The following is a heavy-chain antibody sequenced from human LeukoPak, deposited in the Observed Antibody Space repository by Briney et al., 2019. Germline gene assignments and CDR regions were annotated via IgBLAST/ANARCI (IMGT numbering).Heavy chain of an antibody. Sequence: GGSLRLSCAASGFTFSSYSMNWVRQAPGKGLEWVSSISSSSSYIYYADSVKGRFTISRDNAKNSLYLQMNSLRAEDTAVYYCARDRNYYDSSYYFDYWGQGTLVTVSS. V-gene: IGHV3-21*01. CDR3: ARDRNYYDSSYYFDY. J-gene: IGHJ4*02. CDR1: GFTFSSYS. D-gene: IGHD3-22*01. CDR2: ISSSSSYI.